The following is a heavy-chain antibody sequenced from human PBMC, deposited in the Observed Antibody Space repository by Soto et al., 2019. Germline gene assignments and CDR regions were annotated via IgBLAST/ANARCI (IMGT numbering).Heavy chain of an antibody. Sequence: ASVKVSCKASGYTFTSYGISWVRQAPGQGLEWMGWISAYNGNTNYAQKLQGRVTMTTDTSTSTAYMELRSLRSDDTAVYYCARLSEWLSNYYFDYWGQGTLVTVSS. CDR1: GYTFTSYG. V-gene: IGHV1-18*01. D-gene: IGHD3-3*01. CDR3: ARLSEWLSNYYFDY. CDR2: ISAYNGNT. J-gene: IGHJ4*02.